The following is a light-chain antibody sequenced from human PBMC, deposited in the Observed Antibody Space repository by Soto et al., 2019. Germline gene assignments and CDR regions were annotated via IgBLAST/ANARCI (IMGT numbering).Light chain of an antibody. CDR2: EVT. Sequence: QSVLTQPPSASGSPGRSVTISCTGTSSDVGGYDYVSWFQQHPGKAPKLIIYEVTKRPSGVPDRFSASKSGNTASLAISGLQSEDEADYYCAAWDDSLNAYVFGTGTKLTVL. J-gene: IGLJ1*01. CDR1: SSDVGGYDY. CDR3: AAWDDSLNAYV. V-gene: IGLV2-8*01.